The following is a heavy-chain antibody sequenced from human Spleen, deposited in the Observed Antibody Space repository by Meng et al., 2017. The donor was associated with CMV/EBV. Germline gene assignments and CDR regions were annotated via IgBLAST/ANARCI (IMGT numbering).Heavy chain of an antibody. Sequence: GGSLRLSCAASGFTVSSNYMSWVRQAPGKGLEWVSVIYSGGSSTYYADSVKGRFTISRDNSKNTLYLQMNSLRAEDTAVYYCAKDLGAGYFDYWGQGTLVTVSS. CDR3: AKDLGAGYFDY. CDR1: GFTVSSNY. V-gene: IGHV3-23*03. CDR2: IYSGGSST. J-gene: IGHJ4*02. D-gene: IGHD4/OR15-4a*01.